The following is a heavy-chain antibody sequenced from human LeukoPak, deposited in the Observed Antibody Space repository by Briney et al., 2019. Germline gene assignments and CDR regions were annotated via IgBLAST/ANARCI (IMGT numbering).Heavy chain of an antibody. V-gene: IGHV3-33*01. CDR2: IWHDGCVL. Sequence: GGSLRLSCAVSGFPLRSYGMHWVRQAPGEGLEGVAVIWHDGCVLDYSEPVKGGYTLSRDNRKNTLYLQMDSLRVEDTAVYYCARDRGQDDRIDIWGQGTLVTVSS. D-gene: IGHD3-10*01. CDR3: ARDRGQDDRIDI. J-gene: IGHJ4*02. CDR1: GFPLRSYG.